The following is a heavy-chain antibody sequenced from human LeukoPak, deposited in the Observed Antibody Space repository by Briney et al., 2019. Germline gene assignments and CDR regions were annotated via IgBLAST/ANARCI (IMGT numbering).Heavy chain of an antibody. D-gene: IGHD6-13*01. CDR2: IYYSGST. J-gene: IGHJ4*02. Sequence: SETLSLTCTVSGGSISSYYWSWIRQPPGKGLEWIGYIYYSGSTNYNPSLKSRVTISVDTSKNQFSLKRSSVTAADTAVYYCARYIAAAGLFDYWGQGTLVTVSS. CDR1: GGSISSYY. V-gene: IGHV4-59*08. CDR3: ARYIAAAGLFDY.